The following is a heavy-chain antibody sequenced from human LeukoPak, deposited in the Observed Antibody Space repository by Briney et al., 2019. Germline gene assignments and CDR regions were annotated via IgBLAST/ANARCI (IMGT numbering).Heavy chain of an antibody. CDR2: ISGSGGST. Sequence: GGSLRLSCAASGFIFSSYAMSWVRQTPGKGLDWVSAISGSGGSTYYAAAVKGRFTISRDNSKNTLYLQINSLRAEDTAVYYCAKDTHYGGNPHLTFDPWGQGTLVTVSS. CDR3: AKDTHYGGNPHLTFDP. V-gene: IGHV3-23*01. J-gene: IGHJ5*02. CDR1: GFIFSSYA. D-gene: IGHD4-23*01.